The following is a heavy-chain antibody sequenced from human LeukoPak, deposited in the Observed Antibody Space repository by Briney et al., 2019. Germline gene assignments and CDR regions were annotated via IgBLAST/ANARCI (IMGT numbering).Heavy chain of an antibody. J-gene: IGHJ4*02. V-gene: IGHV3-23*01. D-gene: IGHD6-19*01. CDR3: AKNSSGRGIFDY. CDR2: VSGSGGAT. Sequence: GGSLRLSCAASGFTFSSYGMHWVRQAPGKGLEWVSAVSGSGGATYYADSVKGRFTISRDNSKNTLYLQMNSLRAEDTAVYYCAKNSSGRGIFDYWGQGTLVTVSS. CDR1: GFTFSSYG.